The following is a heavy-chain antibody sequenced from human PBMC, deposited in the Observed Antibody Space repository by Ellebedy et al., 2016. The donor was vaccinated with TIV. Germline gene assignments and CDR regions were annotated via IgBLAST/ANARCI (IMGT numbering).Heavy chain of an antibody. V-gene: IGHV3-9*01. CDR3: AKELASAGFDY. CDR1: GFTFDDYA. J-gene: IGHJ4*02. D-gene: IGHD6-13*01. CDR2: ISWNSGSI. Sequence: GGSLRLXXAASGFTFDDYAMHWVRQAPGKGLEWVSGISWNSGSIGYADSVKGRFTISGDNAKNSLYLQMNSLRAEDTALYYCAKELASAGFDYWGQGTLVTVSS.